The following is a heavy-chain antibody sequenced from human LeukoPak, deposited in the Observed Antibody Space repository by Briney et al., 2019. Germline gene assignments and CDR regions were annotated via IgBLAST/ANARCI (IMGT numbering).Heavy chain of an antibody. Sequence: ASVKVSCKASGYTFTGYYMHWVRQAPGQGLEWMGWISAYNGNTNYAQKLQGRVTMTTDTSTSTAYMELRSLRSDDTAVYYCARESGRDFADWGQGTLVTVSS. CDR2: ISAYNGNT. D-gene: IGHD2-21*01. CDR1: GYTFTGYY. V-gene: IGHV1-18*04. CDR3: ARESGRDFAD. J-gene: IGHJ4*02.